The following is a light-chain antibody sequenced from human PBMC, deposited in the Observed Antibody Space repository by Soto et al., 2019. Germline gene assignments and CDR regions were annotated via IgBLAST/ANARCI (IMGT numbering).Light chain of an antibody. CDR1: SSDVGRYNL. V-gene: IGLV2-23*01. CDR2: EDI. Sequence: QSALTQPASVSGSPGQSITISCTGTSSDVGRYNLVSWYQQHHGKAPKLMIYEDIERPSGVSNRFSGSKSGNTASLTISVLQTEDEAEYYCCSYAGGTRVVFGGGTQLPVL. CDR3: CSYAGGTRVV. J-gene: IGLJ2*01.